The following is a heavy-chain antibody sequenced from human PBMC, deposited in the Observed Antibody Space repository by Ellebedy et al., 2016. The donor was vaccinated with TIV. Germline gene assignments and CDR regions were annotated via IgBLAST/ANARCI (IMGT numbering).Heavy chain of an antibody. D-gene: IGHD6-6*01. CDR1: GFTFSSYV. V-gene: IGHV3-64D*06. CDR2: ISSNGGST. Sequence: PGGSLRLSCSASGFTFSSYVMKWVRKAPGKGLEYVSAISSNGGSTYYADFVKVRFTISRDNSKNTLYLQMSSLRAEDTAVYYCVKDKEYSSSSGYFDYWGQGSLVTVSS. CDR3: VKDKEYSSSSGYFDY. J-gene: IGHJ4*02.